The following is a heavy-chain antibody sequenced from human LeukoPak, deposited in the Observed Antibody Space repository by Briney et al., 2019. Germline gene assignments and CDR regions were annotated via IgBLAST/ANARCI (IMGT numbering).Heavy chain of an antibody. Sequence: ASVKVSCKASGGTFISYAISWVRQAPGQGLEWMGRIIPIFGTANYAQKFQGRVTITTDESTGTAYMELSSLRSEDTAVYYCAREVAYYDILTGYHYMGSYIDYWGQGTLVTVSS. CDR1: GGTFISYA. V-gene: IGHV1-69*05. D-gene: IGHD3-9*01. J-gene: IGHJ4*02. CDR2: IIPIFGTA. CDR3: AREVAYYDILTGYHYMGSYIDY.